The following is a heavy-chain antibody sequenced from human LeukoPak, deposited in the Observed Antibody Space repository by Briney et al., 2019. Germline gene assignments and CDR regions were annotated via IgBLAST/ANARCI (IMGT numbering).Heavy chain of an antibody. J-gene: IGHJ5*02. V-gene: IGHV4-39*07. Sequence: GSLRLSCAASGFTFSSYSMNWVRQAPGKGLEWIGSIYYSGSTYYNPSLKSRVTISVDTSKNQFSLKLSSVTAADTAVYYCARDRAIFGVVIIRDDWFDPWGQGTLVTVSS. CDR3: ARDRAIFGVVIIRDDWFDP. CDR2: IYYSGST. D-gene: IGHD3-3*01. CDR1: GFTFSSYS.